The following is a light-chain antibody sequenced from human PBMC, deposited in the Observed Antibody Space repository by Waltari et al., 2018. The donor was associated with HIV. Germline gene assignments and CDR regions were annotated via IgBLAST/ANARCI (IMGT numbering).Light chain of an antibody. Sequence: QSVLTQPPSASGPPGQRVTISCSGSSSNLGSNYVYWSQQLPGTAPKLLIYRNNQRPSGVPDRFSGSKSGTSASLAISGLRSEDEADYYCAAWDDSLSGLWVFGGGTKLTVL. CDR3: AAWDDSLSGLWV. CDR2: RNN. CDR1: SSNLGSNY. V-gene: IGLV1-47*01. J-gene: IGLJ3*02.